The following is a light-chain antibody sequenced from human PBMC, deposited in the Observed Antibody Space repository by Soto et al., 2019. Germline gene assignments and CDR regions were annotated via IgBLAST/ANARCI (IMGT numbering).Light chain of an antibody. J-gene: IGKJ1*01. V-gene: IGKV3-15*01. CDR2: GAS. CDR1: QSVSSN. Sequence: EIVMTQSPATQSVSPGERATLSCRASQSVSSNLAWYQQKPGQAPRLLIYGASTRATGIPARFSGSGSGTEFTLTISSLQSEDFAVYYCKQYNNWPPWTFGQGTKVEIK. CDR3: KQYNNWPPWT.